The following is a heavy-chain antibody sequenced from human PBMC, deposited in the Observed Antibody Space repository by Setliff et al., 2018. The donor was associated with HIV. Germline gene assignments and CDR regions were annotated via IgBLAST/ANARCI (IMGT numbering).Heavy chain of an antibody. CDR3: AREDYYDSY. CDR2: IYYSGST. Sequence: SETLSLTCTVSGGSISSSSYYWGWIRQPPGKGLEWIGSIYYSGSTYYNPSLKSRVTITTDESTSTAYMELSSLRSEDTAVYYCAREDYYDSYWGQGTLVTVSS. D-gene: IGHD3-22*01. V-gene: IGHV4-39*07. CDR1: GGSISSSSYY. J-gene: IGHJ4*02.